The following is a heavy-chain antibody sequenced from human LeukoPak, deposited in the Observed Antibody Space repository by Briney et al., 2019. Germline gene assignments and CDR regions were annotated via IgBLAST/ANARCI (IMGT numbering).Heavy chain of an antibody. V-gene: IGHV3-48*01. J-gene: IGHJ4*02. D-gene: IGHD3-22*01. CDR3: ARDGVGPAYYYDSSGYYFDY. Sequence: PGGSLRLSCAASGFTFSSYSMNWVRQAPGKGLEWVSYISSSSSTIYYADSVKGRFTISRDNAKNSLYLQMNSLRAEDTAVYYCARDGVGPAYYYDSSGYYFDYWGQGTLVTVSS. CDR2: ISSSSSTI. CDR1: GFTFSSYS.